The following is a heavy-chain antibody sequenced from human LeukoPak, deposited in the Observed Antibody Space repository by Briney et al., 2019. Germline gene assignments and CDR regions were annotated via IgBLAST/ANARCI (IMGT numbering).Heavy chain of an antibody. D-gene: IGHD6-19*01. J-gene: IGHJ4*02. CDR3: ARVGVGTVAGNYFDD. CDR1: GFTVSSSY. V-gene: IGHV3-53*04. Sequence: PGGSLRLSCTASGFTVSSSYMTWVRQAPGKGLEWVSLIYSGGGTYYADSVKGRFTISRHNFGNTLYLQMNSLRAEDTAVYYCARVGVGTVAGNYFDDWGQGTLVIVSS. CDR2: IYSGGGT.